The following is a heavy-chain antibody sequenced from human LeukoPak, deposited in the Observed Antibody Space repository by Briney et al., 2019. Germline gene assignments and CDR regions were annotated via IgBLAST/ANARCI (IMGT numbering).Heavy chain of an antibody. Sequence: ASVKVSCKASGYTFTSYGISWVRQAPGQGLEWMGWISAYNGNTNYAQKLQGRVTMTTDTSTSTAYMELRSLRSDDTAVYYCARDSGGYFDWLSQFDYWGQGTLVTVSS. CDR2: ISAYNGNT. D-gene: IGHD3-9*01. V-gene: IGHV1-18*01. J-gene: IGHJ4*02. CDR3: ARDSGGYFDWLSQFDY. CDR1: GYTFTSYG.